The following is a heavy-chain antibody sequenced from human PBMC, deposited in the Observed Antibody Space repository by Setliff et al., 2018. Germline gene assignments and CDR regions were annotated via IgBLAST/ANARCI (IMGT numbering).Heavy chain of an antibody. CDR1: GDSISGGTYY. CDR2: RYYSGHT. J-gene: IGHJ4*02. V-gene: IGHV4-39*01. Sequence: KPSETLSLTCTVSGDSISGGTYYWGWIRQPPGKGLEWIGSRYYSGHTYYTPSLKSRVAMSVDKAKNQFSLNLRSVSAADTAIYYCAKHGEESKVTTYLASWGQGTPVTVS. CDR3: AKHGEESKVTTYLAS. D-gene: IGHD4-17*01.